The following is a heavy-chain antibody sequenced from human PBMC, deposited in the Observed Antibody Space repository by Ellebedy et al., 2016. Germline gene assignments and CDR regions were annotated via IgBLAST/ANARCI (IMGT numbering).Heavy chain of an antibody. Sequence: ASVKVSCXASGYTFTGYYMHWVRQAPGQGLEWMGIINPSGGSTSYAQKFQGRVTMTRDTSTSTVYMELSSLRSEDTAVYYCAREPRIAAAGRYVDYWGQGTLVTVSS. D-gene: IGHD6-13*01. CDR3: AREPRIAAAGRYVDY. CDR2: INPSGGST. CDR1: GYTFTGYY. V-gene: IGHV1-46*01. J-gene: IGHJ4*02.